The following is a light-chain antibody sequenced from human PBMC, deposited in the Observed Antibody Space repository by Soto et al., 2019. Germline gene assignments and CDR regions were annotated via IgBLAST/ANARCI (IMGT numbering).Light chain of an antibody. Sequence: SALTQPRSVSGSPGQSVTIPCTGSSSDVGGYNLVSWYQQYPGEVPKLIIYDVFKRPSGVPDRFSGSKSGNTASLTISGLQGDDEADFYCCSYAGSFIWLFGGGTKLTVL. V-gene: IGLV2-11*01. CDR3: CSYAGSFIWL. CDR2: DVF. J-gene: IGLJ3*02. CDR1: SSDVGGYNL.